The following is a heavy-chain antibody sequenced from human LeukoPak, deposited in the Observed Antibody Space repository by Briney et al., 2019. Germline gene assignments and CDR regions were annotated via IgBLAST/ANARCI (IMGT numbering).Heavy chain of an antibody. D-gene: IGHD2-15*01. Sequence: SETLSLTCAVSGGSISSSNWWSWVRQPPGKGLEWIGDMYQSGSTSYNPSLKSRVTISVDTSKNQFSLKLSSVTAADTAVYYCARNYDYDNCSGGSCYSEAFDIWGQGTVVTVSS. J-gene: IGHJ3*02. V-gene: IGHV4-4*02. CDR3: ARNYDYDNCSGGSCYSEAFDI. CDR2: MYQSGST. CDR1: GGSISSSNW.